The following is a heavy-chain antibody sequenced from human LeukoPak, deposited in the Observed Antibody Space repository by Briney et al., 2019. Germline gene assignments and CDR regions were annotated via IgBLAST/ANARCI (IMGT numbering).Heavy chain of an antibody. CDR2: IYYSGST. D-gene: IGHD3-22*01. V-gene: IGHV4-59*08. CDR1: GGSISSYY. CDR3: ALYPDDSSGYFDY. Sequence: SETLSLTCTVSGGSISSYYWSWIRQPPGKGLEWIGYIYYSGSTNYNPSLKSRVTISVDTSKNQFSLKLSSVTAADTAAYYCALYPDDSSGYFDYWGQGTLVTVSS. J-gene: IGHJ4*02.